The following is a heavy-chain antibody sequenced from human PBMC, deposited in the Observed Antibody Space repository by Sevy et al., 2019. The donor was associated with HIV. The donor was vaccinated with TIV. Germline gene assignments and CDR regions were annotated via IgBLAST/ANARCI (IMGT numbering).Heavy chain of an antibody. J-gene: IGHJ4*02. Sequence: GGSLRLSCAASGFAFYDYSMSWIRQAPGKGLEWVATFSFGCGKINYADSVKGRFTISIDNSKNSFYLQMDNLRFEDTALYYCAREGCTRPHDYWGQGTRVTVSS. V-gene: IGHV3-23*01. D-gene: IGHD2-8*01. CDR3: AREGCTRPHDY. CDR1: GFAFYDYS. CDR2: FSFGCGKI.